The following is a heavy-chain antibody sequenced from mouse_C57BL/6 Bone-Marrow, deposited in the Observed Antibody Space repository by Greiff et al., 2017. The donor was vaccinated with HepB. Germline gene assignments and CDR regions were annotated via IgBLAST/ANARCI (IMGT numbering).Heavy chain of an antibody. CDR2: IDPSDSYT. D-gene: IGHD1-1*01. Sequence: QVQLQQPGAELVKPGASVKLSCKASGYTFTSYWMQWGKQRPGQGLEWIGEIDPSDSYTNYNQKFKGKATLTVDTSSSTAYMQFSSLTSEDSAVYYCYYGSSYYWGQGTTLTVSS. CDR1: GYTFTSYW. CDR3: YYGSSYY. V-gene: IGHV1-50*01. J-gene: IGHJ2*01.